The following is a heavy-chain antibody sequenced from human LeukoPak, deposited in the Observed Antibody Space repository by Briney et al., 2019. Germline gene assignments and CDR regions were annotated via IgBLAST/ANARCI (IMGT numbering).Heavy chain of an antibody. D-gene: IGHD2-2*01. CDR1: EFTIRNAW. Sequence: GGSLRLSCAASEFTIRNAWMSWVRQAPGKGLEWVGLIRDKPDGGTTDYAAPVKGRFTISRDDSKSMLYLQMNSLKTEDTAVYYCTTDNAPGMDVWGQGTTVTVSS. V-gene: IGHV3-15*01. CDR2: IRDKPDGGTT. CDR3: TTDNAPGMDV. J-gene: IGHJ6*02.